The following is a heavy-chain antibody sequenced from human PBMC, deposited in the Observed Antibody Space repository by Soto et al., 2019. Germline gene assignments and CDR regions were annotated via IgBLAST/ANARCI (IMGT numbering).Heavy chain of an antibody. CDR3: ASGGSCYSRCCYFDY. J-gene: IGHJ4*02. CDR2: IYYSGST. CDR1: GGSISSYY. Sequence: LSLTCTASGGSISSYYWSWIRQPPGKGLEWIGYIYYSGSTNYNPSLKGRVTISVDTSKNQFSLKLSSVTAADTAVYYCASGGSCYSRCCYFDYWGQGTLVTVSS. D-gene: IGHD2-15*01. V-gene: IGHV4-59*01.